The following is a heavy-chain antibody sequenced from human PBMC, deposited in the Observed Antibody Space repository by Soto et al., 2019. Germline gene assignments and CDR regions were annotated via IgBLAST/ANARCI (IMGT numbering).Heavy chain of an antibody. J-gene: IGHJ6*02. Sequence: QVQLQESGPGLVKPSETLSLTCTVSGGSITNYYCSWFRQPPGKGLEWIGYIQYNGYSAYNLSLPXXVXMSMDTSKTQFSLMLESVTATDTAVYYCARHGFGSLHGLVDVWGQGTTVIVSS. CDR1: GGSITNYY. V-gene: IGHV4-59*08. D-gene: IGHD3-10*01. CDR2: IQYNGYS. CDR3: ARHGFGSLHGLVDV.